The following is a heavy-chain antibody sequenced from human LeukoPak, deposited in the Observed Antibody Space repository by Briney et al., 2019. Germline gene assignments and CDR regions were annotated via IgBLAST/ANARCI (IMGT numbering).Heavy chain of an antibody. J-gene: IGHJ4*02. CDR2: IRYDGSNT. CDR1: GSSFSDYD. Sequence: PGGSLRLSCAASGSSFSDYDIHWVRLAPGKGLEWVTFIRYDGSNTYAESVKGRFTISRDNSKNTVYLQMNSLAIEDTAIYYCAKNRWGSVATPDSWGQGTVVTVSS. CDR3: AKNRWGSVATPDS. V-gene: IGHV3-30*02. D-gene: IGHD5-12*01.